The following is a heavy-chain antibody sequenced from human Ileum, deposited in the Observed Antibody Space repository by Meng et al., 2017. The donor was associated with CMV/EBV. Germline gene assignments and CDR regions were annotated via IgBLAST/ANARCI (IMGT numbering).Heavy chain of an antibody. CDR1: GFIFSHHW. CDR2: INADGTRV. V-gene: IGHV3-74*01. Sequence: GESLKISCATSGFIFSHHWIHWVRQVPGKGLVWVSGINADGTRVFYADSVKGRFTISRDNAKNSLYLQMNSLRAEDTAVYYCARADPKKRITAVSPVDYWGQGTLVTVSS. J-gene: IGHJ4*02. D-gene: IGHD1-20*01. CDR3: ARADPKKRITAVSPVDY.